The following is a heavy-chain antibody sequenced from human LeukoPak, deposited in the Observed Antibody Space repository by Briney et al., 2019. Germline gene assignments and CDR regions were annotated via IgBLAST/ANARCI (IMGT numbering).Heavy chain of an antibody. V-gene: IGHV1-2*02. CDR2: INPNSGGT. J-gene: IGHJ5*02. Sequence: ASVKVSCKASGYTFTGYYMHWVRQAPGQGLGWMGGINPNSGGTNYAQKFQGRVTMTRDTSISTAYMELSRLRSDDTAVYYCARGEDYGDYGNWFDPWGQGTLVTVSS. CDR1: GYTFTGYY. CDR3: ARGEDYGDYGNWFDP. D-gene: IGHD4-17*01.